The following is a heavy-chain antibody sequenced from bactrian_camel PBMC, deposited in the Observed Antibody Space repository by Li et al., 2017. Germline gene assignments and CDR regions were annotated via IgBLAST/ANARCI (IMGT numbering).Heavy chain of an antibody. V-gene: IGHV3S53*01. CDR1: VSTATLNA. CDR3: QGVGYLDYGDVPRCAY. D-gene: IGHD5*01. CDR2: LSSGVVT. J-gene: IGHJ4*01. Sequence: HVQLVESGGGSVQAGGTLRLSCVASVSTATLNAMGWFRQGPGKEREGVAALSSGVVTYYADFVKGRFTISRDNAKGTVLLQMNSLKPEDTGMYFCQGVGYLDYGDVPRCAYLGQGTQVTVS.